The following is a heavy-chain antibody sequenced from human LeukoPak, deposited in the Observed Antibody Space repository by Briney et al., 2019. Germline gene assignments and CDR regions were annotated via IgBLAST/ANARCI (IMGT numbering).Heavy chain of an antibody. CDR2: FYPGDSNT. Sequence: GAYLKISCKGSGYRFTSYWIGWVRQLPGKGLAWVGIFYPGDSNTRYSPSFQGQLTISADQSISTTYLQWSSLNASDTAMYYAARPADGDNVDYFDYWGQGTLVTVSS. D-gene: IGHD5-24*01. CDR1: GYRFTSYW. CDR3: ARPADGDNVDYFDY. J-gene: IGHJ4*02. V-gene: IGHV5-51*01.